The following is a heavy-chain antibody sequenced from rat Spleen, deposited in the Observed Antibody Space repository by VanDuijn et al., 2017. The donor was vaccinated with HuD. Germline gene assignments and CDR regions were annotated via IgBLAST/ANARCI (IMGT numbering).Heavy chain of an antibody. V-gene: IGHV5-29*01. CDR1: GFTFNDYG. D-gene: IGHD1-10*01. Sequence: EVQLVESGGGLVQPGRSLKLSCAASGFTFNDYGMAWVRQAPTKGLEWVATIIYGGSSTSYRDSVKGRFTISRDLAKSTLYLQMDSLRSADTATYYCARRNNGWYFDFWGPGTMVTVSS. CDR2: IIYGGSST. J-gene: IGHJ1*01. CDR3: ARRNNGWYFDF.